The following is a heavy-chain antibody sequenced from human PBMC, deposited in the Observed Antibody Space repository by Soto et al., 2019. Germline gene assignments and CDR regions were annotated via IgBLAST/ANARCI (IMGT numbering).Heavy chain of an antibody. CDR3: TRAPGHIVVVIASDAFDI. CDR1: GFTFGDYA. V-gene: IGHV3-49*03. J-gene: IGHJ3*02. Sequence: GGSLRLSCTASGFTFGDYAMSWFRQAPGKGLEGVGFIRSKAYVGTTEYAASAKGRLTISRDDSKSIAYLQMNSLKTEDTAVYYCTRAPGHIVVVIASDAFDIWGQGTMVTVSS. CDR2: IRSKAYVGTT. D-gene: IGHD2-21*01.